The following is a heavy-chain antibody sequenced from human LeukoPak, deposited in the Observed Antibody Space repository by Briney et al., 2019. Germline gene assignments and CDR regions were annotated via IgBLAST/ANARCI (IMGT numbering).Heavy chain of an antibody. CDR2: MNPNSGNT. J-gene: IGHJ3*02. Sequence: ASVKVSCKASGYTFTSYDINWVRQATGQGLEWMGWMNPNSGNTGYAQKFQGRVTITRNTSISTAYMELSSLRSEDTAVYYCAKARVGATHDAFDIWGQGTMVTVSS. V-gene: IGHV1-8*03. CDR3: AKARVGATHDAFDI. CDR1: GYTFTSYD. D-gene: IGHD1-26*01.